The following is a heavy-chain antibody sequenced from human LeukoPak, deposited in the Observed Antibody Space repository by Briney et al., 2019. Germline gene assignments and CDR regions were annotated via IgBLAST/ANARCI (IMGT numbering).Heavy chain of an antibody. D-gene: IGHD6-13*01. CDR2: IKQDGSEK. CDR1: GFTFSSYW. J-gene: IGHJ4*02. Sequence: GGSLRLSCAASGFTFSSYWMSWVRQAPGKGLEWVANIKQDGSEKHYVDSVKGRFTISRDNAENSLYLQMNSLRAEDTAVYYCARVRLYSSSWYCDYWGQGTLVTVSS. V-gene: IGHV3-7*05. CDR3: ARVRLYSSSWYCDY.